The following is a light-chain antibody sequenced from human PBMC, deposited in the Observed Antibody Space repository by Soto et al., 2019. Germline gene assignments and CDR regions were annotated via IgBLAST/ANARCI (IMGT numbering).Light chain of an antibody. CDR2: EVF. CDR1: SSDVGGYNY. Sequence: QSVLTQPASVSGSPGQSITISCTGTSSDVGGYNYVSWYQHHPGKAPNLMIYEVFNQPSGVSNRFSGSKSGNTASLTISGLQAEDEGDYYCTSYASTTPHVVFGGGTKVTVL. V-gene: IGLV2-14*01. J-gene: IGLJ2*01. CDR3: TSYASTTPHVV.